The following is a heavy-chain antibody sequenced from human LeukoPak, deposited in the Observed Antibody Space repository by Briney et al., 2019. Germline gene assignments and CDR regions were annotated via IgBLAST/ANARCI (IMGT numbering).Heavy chain of an antibody. D-gene: IGHD3-3*01. CDR3: ARVAASEWKYYFDY. J-gene: IGHJ4*02. V-gene: IGHV3-53*01. Sequence: GGSLRLSCAASGFTFSSFGMHWVRQAPGKGLEWVSVIYSGGSTYYADSVKGRFTISRDNSKNTLYLQMNSLRAEDTAVYYCARVAASEWKYYFDYWGQGTLVTVSS. CDR1: GFTFSSFG. CDR2: IYSGGST.